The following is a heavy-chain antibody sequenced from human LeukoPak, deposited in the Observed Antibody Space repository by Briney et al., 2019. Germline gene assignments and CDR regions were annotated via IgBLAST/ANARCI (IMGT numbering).Heavy chain of an antibody. J-gene: IGHJ4*02. CDR3: TADSHTVTGY. D-gene: IGHD4-17*01. V-gene: IGHV3-15*01. CDR1: GFTFSSFA. CDR2: VKSKTDGGTT. Sequence: GGSLRLSCAASGFTFSSFAMSWVRQAPGKGLQWVGRVKSKTDGGTTDYAAPVKGRFTISRDDSKNTLYLQMSSLKTEDTAVYYCTADSHTVTGYWGQGTLVTVSS.